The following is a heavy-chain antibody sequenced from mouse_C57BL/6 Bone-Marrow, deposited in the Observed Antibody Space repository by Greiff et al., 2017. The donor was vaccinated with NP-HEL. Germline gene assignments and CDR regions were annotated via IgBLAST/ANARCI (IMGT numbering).Heavy chain of an antibody. CDR2: IDPETGGT. Sequence: VQLQQSGAELVRPGASVTLSCKASGYTFTDYEMHWVKQTPVHGLEWIGAIDPETGGTAYNQKFKGKAILTADKSSSTAYMELRSLTSEDSAVYYCTRAGYPWFAYWGQGTLVTVSA. V-gene: IGHV1-15*01. J-gene: IGHJ3*01. D-gene: IGHD2-2*01. CDR1: GYTFTDYE. CDR3: TRAGYPWFAY.